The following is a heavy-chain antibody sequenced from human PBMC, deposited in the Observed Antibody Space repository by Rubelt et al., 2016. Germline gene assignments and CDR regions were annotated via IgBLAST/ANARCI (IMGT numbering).Heavy chain of an antibody. CDR1: GGFIRNNSYY. V-gene: IGHV4-39*07. J-gene: IGHJ4*02. CDR3: ATDLGCGYIYGPLDS. CDR2: VYYSGRT. Sequence: QLQLQESGPGLVKPSETLSLTCTVSGGFIRNNSYYWGWIRQPPGKGLEWIGSVYYSGRTSYSPSLKSRVTISVDTSKNQFSLDLTSVTAADTAVYYCATDLGCGYIYGPLDSWGQGTLVTVSS. D-gene: IGHD5-18*01.